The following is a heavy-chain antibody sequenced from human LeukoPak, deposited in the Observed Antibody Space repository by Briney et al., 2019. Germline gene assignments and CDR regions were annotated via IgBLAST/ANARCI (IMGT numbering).Heavy chain of an antibody. J-gene: IGHJ3*02. CDR3: AKDPIVVDAFDI. D-gene: IGHD2-15*01. CDR2: ISGSGGST. CDR1: GFTFSSYA. Sequence: GASLRLSCAASGFTFSSYAMSWVRQAPGKGLEWVSAISGSGGSTYYADPVKGRFAISRDNSKNTLYLQMNSLRAEDTAVYYCAKDPIVVDAFDIWGQGTMVTVPS. V-gene: IGHV3-23*01.